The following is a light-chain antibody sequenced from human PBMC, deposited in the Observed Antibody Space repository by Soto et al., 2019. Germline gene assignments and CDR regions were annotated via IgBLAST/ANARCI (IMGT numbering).Light chain of an antibody. CDR1: RSLSSS. Sequence: EIVLTQSPGTLSLSPGERATLSCRASRSLSSSLAWYQQKPGQAPRLLIYGASTRATGIPARFSGSGSGTEFTLTISSLQSEDFAVYYCQQYKNWPPITFGQGTRLEIK. V-gene: IGKV3-15*01. CDR2: GAS. CDR3: QQYKNWPPIT. J-gene: IGKJ5*01.